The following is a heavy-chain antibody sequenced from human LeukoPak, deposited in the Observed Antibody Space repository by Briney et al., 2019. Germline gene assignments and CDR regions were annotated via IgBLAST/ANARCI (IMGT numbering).Heavy chain of an antibody. V-gene: IGHV1-46*01. D-gene: IGHD6-13*01. Sequence: ASVKVSCKASGYTFTSYYMHWVRQAPGQGLEWMGIINPSGGSTSYAQKFQGRVTMTRDTSTSTVYMELSSLRSEDTAVYYCARGGAAAGTFYYYYGMDVWGQGTTVTVSS. CDR1: GYTFTSYY. J-gene: IGHJ6*02. CDR3: ARGGAAAGTFYYYYGMDV. CDR2: INPSGGST.